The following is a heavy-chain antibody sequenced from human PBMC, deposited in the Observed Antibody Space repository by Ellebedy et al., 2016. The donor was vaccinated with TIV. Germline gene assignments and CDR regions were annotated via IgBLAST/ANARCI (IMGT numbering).Heavy chain of an antibody. V-gene: IGHV4-39*07. D-gene: IGHD3-10*01. CDR1: GDSISSSTYS. CDR2: ISYSGRT. CDR3: ARDDHSGWLDP. Sequence: MPSETLSLTCTVSGDSISSSTYSWGWIRQPPGKGLEWIGTISYSGRTYHNPSLKSRVTISIDTSKNQFSLRLTSVTAADTAVYYCARDDHSGWLDPWGQGTLVTVSS. J-gene: IGHJ5*02.